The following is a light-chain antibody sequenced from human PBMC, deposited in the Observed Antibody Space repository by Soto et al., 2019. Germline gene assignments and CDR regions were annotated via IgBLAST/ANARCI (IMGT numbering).Light chain of an antibody. J-gene: IGKJ4*01. CDR2: AAS. CDR3: QHSNSFPIT. V-gene: IGKV1-12*01. Sequence: DIQMTQSPSSVSASVGDRVTITCRASQGISSRLAWYQQKPWKAPNLLIYAASSLQSGVPSRFSGSGSETDFTLTIGSLKPEDFATYYCQHSNSFPITFGGGTKVEIK. CDR1: QGISSR.